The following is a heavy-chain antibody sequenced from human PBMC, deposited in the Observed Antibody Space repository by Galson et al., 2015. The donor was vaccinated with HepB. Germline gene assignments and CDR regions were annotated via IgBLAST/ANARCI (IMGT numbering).Heavy chain of an antibody. V-gene: IGHV1-18*01. J-gene: IGHJ3*02. D-gene: IGHD3-10*01. CDR3: ARLTTYYYGSGRGLDAFDI. CDR2: ISAYNGNT. CDR1: GYTFTSYG. Sequence: SVKVSCKASGYTFTSYGISWVRQAPGQGLEWMGWISAYNGNTNYAQKLQGGVTMTTGTSTSTAYMELRSLRSDDTAVYYCARLTTYYYGSGRGLDAFDIWGQGTMVTVSS.